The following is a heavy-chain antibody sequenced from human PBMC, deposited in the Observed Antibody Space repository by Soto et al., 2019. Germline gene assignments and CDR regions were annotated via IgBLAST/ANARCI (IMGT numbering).Heavy chain of an antibody. J-gene: IGHJ4*02. V-gene: IGHV1-8*01. CDR1: GYTFTSYD. CDR3: AAKYSYGFDY. CDR2: MNPNSGNT. Sequence: ASVKVSCKASGYTFTSYDINWVRQATGQGLEWMGGMNPNSGNTDYAQKFQGRVTITTDKSISTAYMELSSLRSEDTAVYYCAAKYSYGFDYWGQGTLVTVSS. D-gene: IGHD5-18*01.